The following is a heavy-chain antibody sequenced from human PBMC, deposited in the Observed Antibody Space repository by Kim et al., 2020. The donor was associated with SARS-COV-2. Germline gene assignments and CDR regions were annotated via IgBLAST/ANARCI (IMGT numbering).Heavy chain of an antibody. CDR1: GFTFGDYA. Sequence: GGSLRLSCTGSGFTFGDYAMNWFRQAPGKGLEWIGFIKSKADGGTTEHAASVKGRFTISRDDSKSIAYLQMNSLKTEDTAVYYCTRDRYYGSGSGWFDPWGQGTLVTVSS. D-gene: IGHD3-10*01. CDR3: TRDRYYGSGSGWFDP. V-gene: IGHV3-49*03. J-gene: IGHJ5*02. CDR2: IKSKADGGTT.